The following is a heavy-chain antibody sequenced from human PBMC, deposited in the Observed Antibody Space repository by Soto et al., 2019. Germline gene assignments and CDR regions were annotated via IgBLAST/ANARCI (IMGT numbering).Heavy chain of an antibody. CDR2: IYYSGST. Sequence: QVQLQESGPGLVKPSQTLSLTCTVSGGSISSGGYYWSWIRQHPGKGLEWIGYIYYSGSTYYNPSLKSRVTISVDTPKNQFSLKLSSVTAADTAVYYCARDSTIAAADQGIDYWGQGTLVTVSS. V-gene: IGHV4-31*03. J-gene: IGHJ4*02. CDR3: ARDSTIAAADQGIDY. CDR1: GGSISSGGYY. D-gene: IGHD6-13*01.